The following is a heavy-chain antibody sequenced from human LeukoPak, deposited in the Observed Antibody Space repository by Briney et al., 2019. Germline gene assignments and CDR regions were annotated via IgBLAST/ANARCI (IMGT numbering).Heavy chain of an antibody. CDR2: IVKDGSEA. V-gene: IGHV3-7*01. CDR1: GFTLSHYW. CDR3: ARAGVTNQLGQTYWYFDL. Sequence: AGGSLRLSCTASGFTLSHYWMTWVRQAPGKGLEWVAKIVKDGSEAYYVDSVKGRFTISRDNAENSLYLQMNNLRAEDTAVYSCARAGVTNQLGQTYWYFDLWGRGTLVTVSS. J-gene: IGHJ2*01. D-gene: IGHD1/OR15-1a*01.